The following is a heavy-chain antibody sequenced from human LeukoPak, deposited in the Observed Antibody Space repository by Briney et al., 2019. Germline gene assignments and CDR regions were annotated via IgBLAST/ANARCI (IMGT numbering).Heavy chain of an antibody. CDR1: GFTFSSYW. CDR2: IKQDGSEK. V-gene: IGHV3-7*05. D-gene: IGHD3-10*01. Sequence: PGGSLRLSCAASGFTFSSYWMSWVRQAPGKGLEWVANIKQDGSEKYYVDSVKGRFTISRDNAKNSLYLQMNSLRAEDTAVYYCAKDLGYYGSGSYEYMDVWGKGTTVTTSS. CDR3: AKDLGYYGSGSYEYMDV. J-gene: IGHJ6*03.